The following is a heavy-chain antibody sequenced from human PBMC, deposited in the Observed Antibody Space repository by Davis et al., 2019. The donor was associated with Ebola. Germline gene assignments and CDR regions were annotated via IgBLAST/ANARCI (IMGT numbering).Heavy chain of an antibody. Sequence: SETLSLTCTVSGYSISSGYYWGWIRQPPGKGLEWIGSIYHSGSTYYNPSLKSRVTISVDTSKNQFSLKLSSVTAADTAVYYCASTSHCTNGVCYTGRRENWGQGTLVTVSS. V-gene: IGHV4-38-2*02. J-gene: IGHJ4*02. D-gene: IGHD2-8*01. CDR3: ASTSHCTNGVCYTGRREN. CDR1: GYSISSGYY. CDR2: IYHSGST.